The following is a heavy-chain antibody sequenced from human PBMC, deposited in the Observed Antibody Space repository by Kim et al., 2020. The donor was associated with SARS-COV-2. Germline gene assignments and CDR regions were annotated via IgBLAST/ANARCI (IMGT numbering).Heavy chain of an antibody. Sequence: GGSLRLSCAASGFTFSSYGMHWVRQAPGKGLEWVAVISYDGSNKYYADSVKGRFTISRDNSKNTLYLQMNSLRAEDTAVYYCAKDRRVGATYYYYYGMDVWGQGTTVTVSS. D-gene: IGHD1-26*01. CDR3: AKDRRVGATYYYYYGMDV. CDR1: GFTFSSYG. CDR2: ISYDGSNK. J-gene: IGHJ6*02. V-gene: IGHV3-30*18.